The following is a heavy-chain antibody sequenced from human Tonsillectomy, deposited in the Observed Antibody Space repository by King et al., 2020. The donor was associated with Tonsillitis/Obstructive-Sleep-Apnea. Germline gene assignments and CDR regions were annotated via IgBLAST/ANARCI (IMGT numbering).Heavy chain of an antibody. Sequence: VQLVESGGGVVQPGRSLRLSCAASGFTFSSYAMHWVRQAPGKGLEWVAVISYDGSNKYYADSVKGRFTISRDNSKNTLYLQMNSLRAEETAVYHCAKVYYDFWSGETNWCDPWGQGTLVTVSS. CDR2: ISYDGSNK. V-gene: IGHV3-30*18. CDR3: AKVYYDFWSGETNWCDP. J-gene: IGHJ5*02. CDR1: GFTFSSYA. D-gene: IGHD3-3*01.